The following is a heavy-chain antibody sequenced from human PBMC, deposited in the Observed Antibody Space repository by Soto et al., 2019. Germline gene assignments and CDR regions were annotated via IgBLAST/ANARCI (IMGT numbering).Heavy chain of an antibody. CDR2: IYYSGST. V-gene: IGHV4-59*01. D-gene: IGHD2-21*02. J-gene: IGHJ5*02. CDR3: ARVQPTYCGGDCPPYNWFDP. CDR1: GGSISSYY. Sequence: SETLSLTCTVSGGSISSYYWSWIRQPPGKGLEWIGYIYYSGSTNYNPSLKSRVTISVDTSKNQFFLKLSSVIAADTAVYYCARVQPTYCGGDCPPYNWFDPWGQGTLVTV.